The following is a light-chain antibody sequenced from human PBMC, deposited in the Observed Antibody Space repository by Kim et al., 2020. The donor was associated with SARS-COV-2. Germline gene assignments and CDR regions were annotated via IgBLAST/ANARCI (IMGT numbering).Light chain of an antibody. J-gene: IGKJ2*01. CDR3: QQYNNWPPMYT. CDR1: QSISSS. V-gene: IGKV3-15*01. Sequence: EIVMTQSPATLSVSPGERATLSCRASQSISSSLAWYQRKPDQAPRLLIYGASTRATGIPARFSGSGSGTEFTLTISSLQSEDFAVYYCQQYNNWPPMYTFGQGTKLEIK. CDR2: GAS.